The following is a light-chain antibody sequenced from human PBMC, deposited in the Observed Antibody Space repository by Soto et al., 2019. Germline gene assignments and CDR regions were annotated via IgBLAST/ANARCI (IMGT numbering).Light chain of an antibody. CDR2: GAS. CDR1: QSVNGNY. V-gene: IGKV3-20*01. CDR3: QQYGSSPPRT. J-gene: IGKJ1*01. Sequence: IVLTQSPGTLSLSPGERATLSCRASQSVNGNYLAWYQQKPGQAPGLLIYGASSRATGIPDRFSGSGSGTDFTLTISRLEPEDFAVYYCQQYGSSPPRTFGQGTKVDIK.